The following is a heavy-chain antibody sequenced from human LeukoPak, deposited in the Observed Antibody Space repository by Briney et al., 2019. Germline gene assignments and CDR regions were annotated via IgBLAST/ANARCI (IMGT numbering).Heavy chain of an antibody. CDR1: GFTFSSYG. V-gene: IGHV3-30*02. CDR2: IRYDGSNK. J-gene: IGHJ5*02. D-gene: IGHD3-22*01. CDR3: ARGATRINSWFDP. Sequence: GGSLRLSCAASGFTFSSYGMHWVRQAPGKGLEWVAFIRYDGSNKYYADSVKGRFTISRDNSKNTLYLQMNSLRAEDTALYYCARGATRINSWFDPWGQGTLVTVSS.